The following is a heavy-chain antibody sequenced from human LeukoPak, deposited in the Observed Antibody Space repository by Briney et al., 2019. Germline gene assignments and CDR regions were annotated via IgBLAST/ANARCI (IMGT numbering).Heavy chain of an antibody. Sequence: ASVKVSCKASGYTFTGYYMHWERQAPGQGLEWMGWINPNNGDTRYAQKFQGRVTMTRDTSISTVYMELSRLTPDDTAVYSCARERGYYYDNEGWGQGTLVTVSS. CDR1: GYTFTGYY. V-gene: IGHV1-2*02. CDR3: ARERGYYYDNEG. D-gene: IGHD3-22*01. J-gene: IGHJ4*02. CDR2: INPNNGDT.